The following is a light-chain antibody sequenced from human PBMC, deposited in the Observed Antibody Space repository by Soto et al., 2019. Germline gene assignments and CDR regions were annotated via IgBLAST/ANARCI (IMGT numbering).Light chain of an antibody. CDR1: SSDIGDYDF. CDR2: EVS. Sequence: QSVLTQPASVSGSPGQSITISCTGSSSDIGDYDFVSWYQQHPGQAPKLMIYEVSNRPSGVSTRFSASKSGNTASLTISGLQAEDEATYYCSSYTSTTNIYVFGGGTKLTVL. V-gene: IGLV2-14*01. CDR3: SSYTSTTNIYV. J-gene: IGLJ1*01.